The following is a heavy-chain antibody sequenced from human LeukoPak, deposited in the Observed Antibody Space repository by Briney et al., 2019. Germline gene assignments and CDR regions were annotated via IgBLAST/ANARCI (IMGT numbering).Heavy chain of an antibody. D-gene: IGHD3-10*02. CDR1: GFTFRSYS. Sequence: GGSLRLSCAASGFTFRSYSINWVRPSPGRGREWVSSISISSSYIYYAHSVKGRFTISRDNAKNSLYLQMNSLRAEDTAVYYCARATSLTMFYYYYYGMDVWGQGTTVTVSS. J-gene: IGHJ6*02. CDR3: ARATSLTMFYYYYYGMDV. CDR2: ISISSSYI. V-gene: IGHV3-21*01.